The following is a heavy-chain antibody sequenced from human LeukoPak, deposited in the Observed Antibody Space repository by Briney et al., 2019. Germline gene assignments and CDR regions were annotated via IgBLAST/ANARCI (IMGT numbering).Heavy chain of an antibody. V-gene: IGHV4-4*07. CDR2: MHTSGST. CDR1: RGSISSYY. D-gene: IGHD2-21*02. CDR3: ARDGGDGWFDP. J-gene: IGHJ5*01. Sequence: SETLSLTCTVSRGSISSYYWSWIRQPAGKGLEWIGRMHTSGSTNYNPSLKSRVTMSVDTSKNQFSLKVSSVTAADTAVYYCARDGGDGWFDPWGQGTLVTVSS.